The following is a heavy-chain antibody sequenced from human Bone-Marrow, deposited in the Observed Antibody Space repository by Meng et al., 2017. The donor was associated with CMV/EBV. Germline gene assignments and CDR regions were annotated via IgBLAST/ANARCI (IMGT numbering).Heavy chain of an antibody. V-gene: IGHV3-30*02. CDR2: IRYDRSNK. CDR3: AKGFDARRYYYGMDV. J-gene: IGHJ6*01. Sequence: GESLKIPCAASGFTFSSYGMHWVRQAPGKGLEWVAFIRYDRSNKYYADSVKGRFTISRDNSKNTLYLQMNSLRAEDTAVYYCAKGFDARRYYYGMDVWGQGTTVTGYS. D-gene: IGHD6-6*01. CDR1: GFTFSSYG.